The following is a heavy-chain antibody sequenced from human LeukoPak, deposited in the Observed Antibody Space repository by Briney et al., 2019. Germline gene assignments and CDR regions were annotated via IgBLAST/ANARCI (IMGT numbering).Heavy chain of an antibody. CDR1: GYSISSGYY. V-gene: IGHV4-38-2*01. J-gene: IGHJ6*03. CDR3: ATLANYDFWSGPYYYYVDV. D-gene: IGHD3-3*01. CDR2: IYHSGST. Sequence: SETLSLTCAVSGYSISSGYYWGWIRQPPGKGLEWIGSIYHSGSTYYNPSLKSRVTISVDTSKNQFSLKLSSVTAADTAVYYCATLANYDFWSGPYYYYVDVWGKGTTVTVSS.